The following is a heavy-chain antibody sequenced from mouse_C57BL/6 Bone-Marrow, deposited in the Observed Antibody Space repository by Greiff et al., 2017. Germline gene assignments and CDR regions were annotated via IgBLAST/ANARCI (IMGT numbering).Heavy chain of an antibody. CDR2: IHPSDSDT. V-gene: IGHV1-74*01. CDR3: AIKGIATEGFGYYAMDY. CDR1: GYTFTSYW. D-gene: IGHD3-3*01. J-gene: IGHJ4*01. Sequence: VQLQQPGAELVKPGASVKVSCKASGYTFTSYWMHWVKQRPGQGLEWIGRIHPSDSDTNYNQKFKGKATLTVDKSSSTAYMQLSSLTSEDSAVYYCAIKGIATEGFGYYAMDYWGQGTSVTVSS.